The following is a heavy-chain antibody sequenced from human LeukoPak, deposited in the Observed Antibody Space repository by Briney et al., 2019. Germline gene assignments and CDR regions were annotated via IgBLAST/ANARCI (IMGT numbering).Heavy chain of an antibody. J-gene: IGHJ4*02. CDR2: ISSSSSYT. V-gene: IGHV3-21*01. D-gene: IGHD3-3*01. Sequence: GGSLRLSCEASGFTFSSYSMNWVRQAPGKGLEWVSSISSSSSYTYYADSVKGRFTISRDNAKNSLYLQMNSLRAEDTAVYYCARDVPNPHYDFWSGPFDYWGQGTLVTDSS. CDR1: GFTFSSYS. CDR3: ARDVPNPHYDFWSGPFDY.